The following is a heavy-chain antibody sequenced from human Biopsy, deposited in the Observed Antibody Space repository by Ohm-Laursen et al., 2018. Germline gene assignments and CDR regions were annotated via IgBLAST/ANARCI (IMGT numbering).Heavy chain of an antibody. CDR2: MNPYSGST. J-gene: IGHJ3*02. V-gene: IGHV1-8*01. CDR3: AIVRRFAFDI. D-gene: IGHD3-16*02. CDR1: GYTFISYD. Sequence: AASVKVSCKASGYTFISYDINWVRQAPGQGLEWMGWMNPYSGSTGYAPKFQGRLSLTRNTSTSTGYMELSSLRSEDTALYYCAIVRRFAFDIWGQGTMVTVSS.